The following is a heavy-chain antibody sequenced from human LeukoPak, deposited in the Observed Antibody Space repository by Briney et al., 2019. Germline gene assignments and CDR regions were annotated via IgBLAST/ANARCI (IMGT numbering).Heavy chain of an antibody. J-gene: IGHJ6*03. V-gene: IGHV3-30*02. CDR1: GITFSSHA. CDR3: TRAGGLVRGVHYYYYMDV. CDR2: IRYDGSDK. D-gene: IGHD3-10*01. Sequence: GGSLRLSCAASGITFSSHAMHWVRQAPGKGLEWVAFIRYDGSDKYYADSVKGRFTISRDNSKNTLSLQMNSLRPEDTAVYYCTRAGGLVRGVHYYYYMDVWGKGTTVTISS.